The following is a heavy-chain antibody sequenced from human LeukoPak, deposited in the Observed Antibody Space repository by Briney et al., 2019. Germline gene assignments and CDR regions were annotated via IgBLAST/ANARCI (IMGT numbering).Heavy chain of an antibody. J-gene: IGHJ3*02. CDR1: GYTFTGYY. CDR2: ISAYNGNT. Sequence: GASVKVSCKASGYTFTGYYIHWVRQAPGQGLEWMGWISAYNGNTNYAQKLQGRVTMTTDTSTSTAYMELRSLRSDDTAVYYCASTGTAPRNDAFDIWGQGTMVTVSS. CDR3: ASTGTAPRNDAFDI. D-gene: IGHD1-1*01. V-gene: IGHV1-18*04.